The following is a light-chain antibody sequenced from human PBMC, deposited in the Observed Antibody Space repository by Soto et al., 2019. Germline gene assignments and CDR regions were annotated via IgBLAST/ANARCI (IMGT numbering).Light chain of an antibody. Sequence: QPVLTQPPSVSGPPGQRVTISCTGSSSNIGAGYDVHWYQQLPGTAPKLLIYGNSNRPSGVPDRFSGSKSATSASLAITGLQAEDEADYYCQSYDSSLSGPVVFGGGTKLTVL. J-gene: IGLJ2*01. CDR2: GNS. V-gene: IGLV1-40*01. CDR1: SSNIGAGYD. CDR3: QSYDSSLSGPVV.